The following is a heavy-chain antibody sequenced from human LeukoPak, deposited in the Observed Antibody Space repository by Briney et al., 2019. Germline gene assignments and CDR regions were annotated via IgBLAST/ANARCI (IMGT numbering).Heavy chain of an antibody. V-gene: IGHV3-23*01. D-gene: IGHD4-17*01. CDR3: AKAPYGDYGSDWYFDL. CDR1: GFTFSSYA. Sequence: PGGSLRLSCAASGFTFSSYAMSWVRQAPGKGLEWVSAISGSGGSTYYADSVKGRFTISRDNSKNTLYLQMNSLRAEDTAVYYCAKAPYGDYGSDWYFDLWGRGTLVTVSS. J-gene: IGHJ2*01. CDR2: ISGSGGST.